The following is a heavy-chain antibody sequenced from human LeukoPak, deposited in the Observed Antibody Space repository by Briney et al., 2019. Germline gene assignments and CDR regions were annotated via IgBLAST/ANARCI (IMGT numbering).Heavy chain of an antibody. CDR2: ISGSGGST. CDR1: GFTFGSYS. V-gene: IGHV3-23*01. J-gene: IGHJ4*02. CDR3: ARRWLQLLTAKYYFDY. D-gene: IGHD5-24*01. Sequence: GGSLRLSCAASGFTFGSYSMNWVRQAPGKGLEWVSAISGSGGSTYYADSVKGRFTISRDNSKNTLYLQMNSLRAEDTAVYYCARRWLQLLTAKYYFDYWGQGTLVTVSS.